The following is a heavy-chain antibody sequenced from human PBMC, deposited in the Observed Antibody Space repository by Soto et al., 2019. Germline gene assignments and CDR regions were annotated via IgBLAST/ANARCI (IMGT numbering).Heavy chain of an antibody. D-gene: IGHD1-20*01. V-gene: IGHV1-69*08. J-gene: IGHJ6*02. CDR2: IIPLHNTS. Sequence: SVKVSCKVSGGAFTNYSLNWVRHAPGQGLEWLGGIIPLHNTSNYSLKLLGRGSVTADISSNTVYMHLSGLTSDDTATYYCAIWSNWNPLYYRGMDVWGQGTTVTVSS. CDR3: AIWSNWNPLYYRGMDV. CDR1: GGAFTNYS.